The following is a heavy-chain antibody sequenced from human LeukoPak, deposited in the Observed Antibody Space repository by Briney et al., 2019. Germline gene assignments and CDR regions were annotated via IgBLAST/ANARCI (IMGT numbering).Heavy chain of an antibody. J-gene: IGHJ2*01. CDR2: IYYSGST. Sequence: SETLSLTCTVSGGSISSYYWSWIRQPPGKGAEYIGYIYYSGSTNYNPSLKSRVTISVDTSKSQFSLRLTSVTAADTAVYYCARHFGSYWYFDLWGRGTLVTVSS. CDR3: ARHFGSYWYFDL. CDR1: GGSISSYY. D-gene: IGHD3-10*01. V-gene: IGHV4-59*08.